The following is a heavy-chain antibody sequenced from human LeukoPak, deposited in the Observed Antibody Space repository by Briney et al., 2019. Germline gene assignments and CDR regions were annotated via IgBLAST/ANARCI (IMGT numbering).Heavy chain of an antibody. Sequence: GGSLRLSCAASGFTFENYGMSWVRQVPGKGLEWVANIKQAGSEKYYVDSVKGRFTISRDNAKNSVYLQMNSLRAEDTAVYYCARVSPPTNYDFLPRYFDLWGRGTLVTVSS. CDR2: IKQAGSEK. J-gene: IGHJ2*01. D-gene: IGHD3-3*01. V-gene: IGHV3-7*01. CDR3: ARVSPPTNYDFLPRYFDL. CDR1: GFTFENYG.